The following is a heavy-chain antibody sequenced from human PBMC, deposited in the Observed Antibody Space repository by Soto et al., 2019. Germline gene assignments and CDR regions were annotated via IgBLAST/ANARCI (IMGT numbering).Heavy chain of an antibody. CDR3: ARGGGYCSGGSCYVGVYYYYGMDV. CDR2: ISAYNGNT. D-gene: IGHD2-15*01. J-gene: IGHJ6*02. V-gene: IGHV1-18*04. CDR1: CYTFTSDG. Sequence: RASVKVSFRASCYTFTSDGISWVRQAPGQGLEWMGWISAYNGNTNYAQKLQGRVTMTTDTSTSTAYMELRSLRSDDTAVYYCARGGGYCSGGSCYVGVYYYYGMDVWGQGTTVTFSS.